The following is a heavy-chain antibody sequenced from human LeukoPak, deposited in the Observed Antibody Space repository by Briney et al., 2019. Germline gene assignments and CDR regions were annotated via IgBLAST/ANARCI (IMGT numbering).Heavy chain of an antibody. V-gene: IGHV1-2*02. Sequence: EASVKVSCKASGYTFTDHYMHWVRQAPGQGLEWMGWINPNSGGTNYAQKFQGRVTMTRDTSISTAYMELSRLRSDDTAVYYCARDPRGYDILTGYLGAFDIWGQGTMVTVSS. D-gene: IGHD3-9*01. CDR1: GYTFTDHY. J-gene: IGHJ3*02. CDR3: ARDPRGYDILTGYLGAFDI. CDR2: INPNSGGT.